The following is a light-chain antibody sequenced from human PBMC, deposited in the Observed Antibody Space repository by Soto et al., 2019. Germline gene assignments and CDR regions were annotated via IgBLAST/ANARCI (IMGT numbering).Light chain of an antibody. Sequence: QSALSQPASVSGSPGQSIIISCTGTSSDVGGFEYVSWYQHQPGKAPKLIIYDVTKRPSGVSNRFSGSKSGNTASLTISGIQAEDEGDYYCGSITRSSTSVFGTRTKVTVL. CDR3: GSITRSSTSV. CDR1: SSDVGGFEY. J-gene: IGLJ1*01. CDR2: DVT. V-gene: IGLV2-14*01.